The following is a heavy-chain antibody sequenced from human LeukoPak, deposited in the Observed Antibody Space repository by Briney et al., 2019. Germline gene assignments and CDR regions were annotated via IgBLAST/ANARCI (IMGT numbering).Heavy chain of an antibody. J-gene: IGHJ5*02. CDR3: ARGDRVDSSSWYNWFDP. Sequence: GGSLRLSCAASGFTFSTYDMNWVRQAPGKGLEWVSAITSSGSHTFYADSVKGRFTISRDNSKNTLYFQMNFLRVEDTAVYYCARGDRVDSSSWYNWFDPWGQGTLVTVSS. V-gene: IGHV3-23*01. CDR1: GFTFSTYD. CDR2: ITSSGSHT. D-gene: IGHD6-13*01.